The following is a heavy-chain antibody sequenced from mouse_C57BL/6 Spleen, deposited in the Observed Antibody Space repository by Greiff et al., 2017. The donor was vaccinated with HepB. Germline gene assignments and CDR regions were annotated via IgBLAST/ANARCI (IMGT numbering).Heavy chain of an antibody. CDR3: ARSRHYSNYEDWYFDV. CDR2: INPSNGGT. CDR1: GYTFTSYW. V-gene: IGHV1-53*01. J-gene: IGHJ1*03. Sequence: VQLQQPGTELVKPGASVKLSCKASGYTFTSYWMHWVKQRPGQGLEWIGNINPSNGGTNYNEKFKSKATLTVDKSSSTAYMQLSSLTSEDSAVYYCARSRHYSNYEDWYFDVWGTGTTVTVSS. D-gene: IGHD2-5*01.